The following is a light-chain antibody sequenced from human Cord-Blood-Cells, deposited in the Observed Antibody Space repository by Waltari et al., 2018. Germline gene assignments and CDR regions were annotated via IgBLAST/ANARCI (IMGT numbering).Light chain of an antibody. CDR1: QDISNY. V-gene: IGKV1-33*01. J-gene: IGKJ4*01. CDR3: QQYDNLPLT. CDR2: EAS. Sequence: DIKMTQSPSSLSASVGDRVTITCQASQDISNYLNWYQQTPGKAPKLRIYEASNLETGVPSRFSGSGSGTDFTCTISSLQPEDIATYYCQQYDNLPLTFGGGTKVEIK.